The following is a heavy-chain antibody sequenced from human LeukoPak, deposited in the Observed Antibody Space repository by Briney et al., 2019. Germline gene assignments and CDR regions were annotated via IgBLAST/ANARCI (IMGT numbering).Heavy chain of an antibody. V-gene: IGHV3-48*04. J-gene: IGHJ4*02. CDR3: ARDSRSGIAVAGIDY. CDR1: GFTFSSYS. D-gene: IGHD6-19*01. Sequence: GGSLRLSCAASGFTFSSYSMNWVRQAPGKGLEWVSYISSSSSTIYYADSVKGRFTISRDNAKNSLYLQMNSLRAEDTAVYCCARDSRSGIAVAGIDYWGQGTLVTVSS. CDR2: ISSSSSTI.